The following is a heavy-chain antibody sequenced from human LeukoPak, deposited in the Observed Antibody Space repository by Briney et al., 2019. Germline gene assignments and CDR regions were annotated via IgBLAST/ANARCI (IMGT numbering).Heavy chain of an antibody. D-gene: IGHD6-13*01. CDR2: IYYSGST. CDR1: GGSISSGDYY. CDR3: ARVASSSWYYFDY. V-gene: IGHV4-30-4*08. Sequence: SQTLSLTCTVSGGSISSGDYYWSWIRQPPGKGLEWIGYIYYSGSTYYNPSLKSRVTISVDTSKNQFSPKLSSVTAADTAVYYCARVASSSWYYFDYWGQGTLVTVSS. J-gene: IGHJ4*02.